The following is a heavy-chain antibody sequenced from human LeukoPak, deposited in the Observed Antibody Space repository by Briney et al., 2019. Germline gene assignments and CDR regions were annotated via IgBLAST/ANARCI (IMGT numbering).Heavy chain of an antibody. CDR1: GGSISSGDYY. Sequence: SQTLSLTCTVSGGSISSGDYYWSWIRQPPGKGLEWIGYIYYSGSTYYNPSLKSRVTISVDTSKNQFSLKLSSVTAADTAVYYCARVRRYCSSTSCYNFRWFDPWGQGTLVTVSS. CDR3: ARVRRYCSSTSCYNFRWFDP. J-gene: IGHJ5*02. D-gene: IGHD2-2*02. V-gene: IGHV4-30-4*01. CDR2: IYYSGST.